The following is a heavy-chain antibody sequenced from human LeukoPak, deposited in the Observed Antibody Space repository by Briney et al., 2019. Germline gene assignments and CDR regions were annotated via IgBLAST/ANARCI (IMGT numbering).Heavy chain of an antibody. V-gene: IGHV3-23*01. CDR2: ISGSGGST. J-gene: IGHJ4*02. CDR3: AAFMVRGVIVEDY. D-gene: IGHD3-10*01. CDR1: GFTFSSYA. Sequence: GGSLRLSCAASGFTFSSYAMSWVRQAPGKGLEWVSAISGSGGSTYYADSVKGRFTISRDNSKNTLYLQMNSLRAEDTAVYHCAAFMVRGVIVEDYWGQGTLVTVSS.